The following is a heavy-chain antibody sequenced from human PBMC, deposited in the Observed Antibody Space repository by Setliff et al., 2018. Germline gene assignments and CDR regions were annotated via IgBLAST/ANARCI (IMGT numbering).Heavy chain of an antibody. D-gene: IGHD3-22*01. CDR1: GFSFSNYA. CDR3: ARLALTGYDSSGYYYALDYYYYMDV. Sequence: PGGSLRLSCAASGFSFSNYAMHWVRQAPGKGLEWVAVISYDGINKYYADSVKGRFTISRDNAKNSLYLQMNSLRAEDTAVYYCARLALTGYDSSGYYYALDYYYYMDVWGKGTTVTVSS. CDR2: ISYDGINK. V-gene: IGHV3-30*07. J-gene: IGHJ6*03.